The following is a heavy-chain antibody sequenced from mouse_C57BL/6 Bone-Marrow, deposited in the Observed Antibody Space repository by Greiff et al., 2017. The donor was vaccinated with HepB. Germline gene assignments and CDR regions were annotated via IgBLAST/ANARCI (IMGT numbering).Heavy chain of an antibody. V-gene: IGHV1-39*01. CDR1: GYSFTDYN. Sequence: VQLKESGPELVKPGASVKISCKASGYSFTDYNMNWVKQSNGKSLEWIGVINPNYGTTSYNQKFKGKATLTVDQSSSTAYMQLNSLTSEDSAVYYCARGFTTVVAPYYFDYWGQGTTLTVSS. CDR3: ARGFTTVVAPYYFDY. J-gene: IGHJ2*01. D-gene: IGHD1-1*01. CDR2: INPNYGTT.